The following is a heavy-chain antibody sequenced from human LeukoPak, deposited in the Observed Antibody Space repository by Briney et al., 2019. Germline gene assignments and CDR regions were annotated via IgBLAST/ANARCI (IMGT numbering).Heavy chain of an antibody. Sequence: ASVKVSCKASGYTFTEYHMQWVRQAPGQGLEWMGWINPNSGGTNYAQKLQGRVTMTTDTSTSTAYMELRSLRSDDTAVYYCARDPPPLYCSSTSCLGLDAFDIWGQGTMVTVSS. D-gene: IGHD2-2*01. CDR3: ARDPPPLYCSSTSCLGLDAFDI. CDR1: GYTFTEYH. CDR2: INPNSGGT. J-gene: IGHJ3*02. V-gene: IGHV1-2*02.